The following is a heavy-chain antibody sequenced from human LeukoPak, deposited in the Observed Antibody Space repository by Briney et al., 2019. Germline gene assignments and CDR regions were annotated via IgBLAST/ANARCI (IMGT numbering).Heavy chain of an antibody. D-gene: IGHD3-10*01. Sequence: GGSLRLSCAASGFTFSNYAMEWVRQAPGKGLEWVSSLSSTSINIYYADSVKGRFTISRDNAKNSLYLQMNSLRAEDTAVYYCARLSMTSYGKYNFEYWGQGTLVTVSS. V-gene: IGHV3-21*01. J-gene: IGHJ4*02. CDR3: ARLSMTSYGKYNFEY. CDR1: GFTFSNYA. CDR2: LSSTSINI.